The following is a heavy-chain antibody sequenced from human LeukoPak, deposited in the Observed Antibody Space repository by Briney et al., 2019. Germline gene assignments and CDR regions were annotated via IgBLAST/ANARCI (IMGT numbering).Heavy chain of an antibody. CDR2: ISGDSRYI. Sequence: GGSLRLSCAASGFTFSSYSMNWVRQAPGKGLEWVSAISGDSRYIYYADSVGGRFTISRDNAENSLYLQMNSLRVEDTAVYYCARAPTVLVGYCSSSSCQADYWGQGLLVTVSS. D-gene: IGHD2-2*01. CDR1: GFTFSSYS. CDR3: ARAPTVLVGYCSSSSCQADY. V-gene: IGHV3-21*01. J-gene: IGHJ4*02.